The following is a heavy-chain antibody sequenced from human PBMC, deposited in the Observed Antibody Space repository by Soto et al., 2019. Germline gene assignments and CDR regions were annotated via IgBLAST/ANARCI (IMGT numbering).Heavy chain of an antibody. CDR1: GGSITRGGYY. J-gene: IGHJ5*02. CDR3: ARDPAP. Sequence: SETLSLTCTVSGGSITRGGYYWSWIRQHPGKGLEWIGYIYNSGTTYYNQSLKSRVTISVDTSKNQLSLKLTSVTAADTAVYYCARDPAPWGQGTLVTVSS. CDR2: IYNSGTT. V-gene: IGHV4-31*03.